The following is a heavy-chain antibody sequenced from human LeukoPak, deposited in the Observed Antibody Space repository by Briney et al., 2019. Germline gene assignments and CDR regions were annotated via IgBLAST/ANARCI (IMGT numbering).Heavy chain of an antibody. CDR1: GGSISSYY. D-gene: IGHD6-19*01. CDR2: IYYSGST. Sequence: PSETLSLTCTVSGGSISSYYWGWIRQPPGKGLEWIGSIYYSGSTYYNPSLKSRVTISVDTSKNQFSLGLSSVTAADTAVYYCARSSSSSGWYFDYWGQGTLVTVSS. CDR3: ARSSSSSGWYFDY. J-gene: IGHJ4*02. V-gene: IGHV4-39*01.